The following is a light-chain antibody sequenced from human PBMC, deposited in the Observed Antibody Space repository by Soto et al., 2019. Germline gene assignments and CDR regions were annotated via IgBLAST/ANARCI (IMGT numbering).Light chain of an antibody. V-gene: IGKV1-39*01. J-gene: IGKJ1*01. CDR2: AAS. CDR1: ESVSSY. CDR3: QQSYSKWT. Sequence: DIQMTQSPSSLSASVGDRVTITCRAKESVSSYVNWYQQKPGKAPKLLIYAASSLQSGVPARFSGSGSVTDFALTISGLQPEDFATYYCQQSYSKWTFGQGTKVEIK.